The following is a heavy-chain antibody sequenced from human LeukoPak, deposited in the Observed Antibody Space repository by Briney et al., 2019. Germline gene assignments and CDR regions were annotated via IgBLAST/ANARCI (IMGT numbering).Heavy chain of an antibody. J-gene: IGHJ3*02. D-gene: IGHD1-1*01. CDR2: IYHSGST. Sequence: PSETLSLTCAVYGGSFSGYSWSWIRQPPGKGLEWIGYIYHSGSTYYNPSLKSRVTISVDRSKNQFSLKLSSVTAADTAVYYCARAGNGYDAFDIWGQGTMVTVSS. CDR3: ARAGNGYDAFDI. V-gene: IGHV4-30-2*01. CDR1: GGSFSGYS.